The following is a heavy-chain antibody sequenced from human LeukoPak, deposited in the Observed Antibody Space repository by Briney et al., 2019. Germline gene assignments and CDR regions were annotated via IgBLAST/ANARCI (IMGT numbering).Heavy chain of an antibody. V-gene: IGHV3-66*03. CDR3: ARDGGDSGSYYHSSYYYYYYMDV. CDR1: GFTVSSNY. D-gene: IGHD1-26*01. Sequence: GRSLRPSCAASGFTVSSNYISWVRHAPEEGLGWVSAIFSSVSTYYADSVKGRFTIARDYSKNTLYLQMNSLRAEDTAVYYCARDGGDSGSYYHSSYYYYYYMDVWGKGTTVTVSS. J-gene: IGHJ6*03. CDR2: IFSSVST.